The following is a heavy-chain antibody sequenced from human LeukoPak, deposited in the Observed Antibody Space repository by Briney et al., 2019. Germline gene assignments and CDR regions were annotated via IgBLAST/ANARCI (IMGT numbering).Heavy chain of an antibody. Sequence: GGSLRLSCAASGFTLRSYDMSWVRQAPGKGLEWVSVIYSGGSTYYADSVKGRFTISRDNSKNTLYLQMNSLRAEDTAVYYCARDLPGESWGQGTLVTVSS. V-gene: IGHV3-66*02. CDR3: ARDLPGES. CDR2: IYSGGST. D-gene: IGHD2-21*01. J-gene: IGHJ4*02. CDR1: GFTLRSYD.